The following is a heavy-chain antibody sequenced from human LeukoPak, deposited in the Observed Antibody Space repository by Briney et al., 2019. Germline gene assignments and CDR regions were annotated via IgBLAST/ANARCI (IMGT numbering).Heavy chain of an antibody. CDR3: ARAGYDSSGYTLDAFDI. Sequence: GGSLRLSCAASGFTFNSYSMNWVRQAPGKGLEWVSYISSSSSTIYYADSVKGRFTISRDNAKNSLYLQMNSLRAEDTAVYYCARAGYDSSGYTLDAFDIWGQGTMVTVSS. CDR1: GFTFNSYS. J-gene: IGHJ3*02. V-gene: IGHV3-48*01. D-gene: IGHD3-22*01. CDR2: ISSSSSTI.